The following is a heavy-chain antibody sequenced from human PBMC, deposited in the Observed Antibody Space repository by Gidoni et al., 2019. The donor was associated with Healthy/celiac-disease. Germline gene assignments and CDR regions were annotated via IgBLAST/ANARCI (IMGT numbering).Heavy chain of an antibody. J-gene: IGHJ4*02. D-gene: IGHD3-22*01. Sequence: DVQLVESVGCLVQPGRSLRLSCAASGFPFDDYAMHWVRQAPGKGLEWVSGISWNSGSIGYADSVKGRFTISRDNAKNSLYLKMNSLRAEDTALYYCAKDIYYDSSGPDYWGQGTLVTVSS. CDR1: GFPFDDYA. CDR3: AKDIYYDSSGPDY. CDR2: ISWNSGSI. V-gene: IGHV3-9*01.